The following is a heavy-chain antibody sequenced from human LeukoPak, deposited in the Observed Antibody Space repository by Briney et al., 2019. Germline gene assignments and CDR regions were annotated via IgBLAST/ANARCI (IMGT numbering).Heavy chain of an antibody. CDR2: IYYSGST. J-gene: IGHJ4*02. V-gene: IGHV4-59*11. CDR1: GGSISSHY. D-gene: IGHD1-1*01. CDR3: AVETTPFDY. Sequence: SETLSLTCTVSGGSISSHYWSWIRQPPGKGLEWIGYIYYSGSTNYNPSLKSRVTISVDTSKNQFSLKLRSVTAADTAVYYCAVETTPFDYWGQGTLVTVSS.